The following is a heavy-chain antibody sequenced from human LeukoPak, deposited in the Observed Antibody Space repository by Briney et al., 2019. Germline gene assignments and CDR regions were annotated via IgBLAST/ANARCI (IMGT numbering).Heavy chain of an antibody. Sequence: GGSLRLSXAASGFTFRSYEMNWVRQAPGKGLEWVSYISSSGSTIYYADSVKGRFTISRDNAKNSLYLQMNSLRAEDTAVYYCARIDREVVPFDYWGQGTLVTVSS. V-gene: IGHV3-48*03. CDR1: GFTFRSYE. J-gene: IGHJ4*02. CDR3: ARIDREVVPFDY. CDR2: ISSSGSTI. D-gene: IGHD2-15*01.